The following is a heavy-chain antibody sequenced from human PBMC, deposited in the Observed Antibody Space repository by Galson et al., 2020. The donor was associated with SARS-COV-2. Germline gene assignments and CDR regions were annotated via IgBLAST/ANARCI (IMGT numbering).Heavy chain of an antibody. V-gene: IGHV3-30*04. CDR1: GFTFSSYA. CDR3: ASQLWFGDHPLDY. J-gene: IGHJ4*02. CDR2: ISYDGSNK. D-gene: IGHD3-10*01. Sequence: GGSLRLSCAASGFTFSSYAMHWVRQAPGKGLEWVAVISYDGSNKYYADSVKGRFTISRDNSKNTLYLQMNSLRAEDTAVYYCASQLWFGDHPLDYWGQGTLVTVSS.